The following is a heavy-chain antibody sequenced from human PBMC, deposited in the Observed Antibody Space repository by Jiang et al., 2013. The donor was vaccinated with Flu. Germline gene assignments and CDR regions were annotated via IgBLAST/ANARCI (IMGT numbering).Heavy chain of an antibody. CDR3: ARGHRDIVNSIEWSFDS. CDR1: GYTFTAYY. J-gene: IGHJ4*02. CDR2: INPNSGVT. D-gene: IGHD5-12*01. V-gene: IGHV1-2*02. Sequence: VQLVESGAEIKKPGASVKVSCKTSGYTFTAYYMHWVRQAPGQGFEWMGWINPNSGVTNYAQKFQGRVTMTRDTSISTAYMEVKRLTSDDMAVYFCARGHRDIVNSIEWSFDSWGQGTLVTVSS.